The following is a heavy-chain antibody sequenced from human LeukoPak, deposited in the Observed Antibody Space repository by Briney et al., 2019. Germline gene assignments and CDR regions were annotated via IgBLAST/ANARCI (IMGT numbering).Heavy chain of an antibody. CDR2: IYYSGST. J-gene: IGHJ4*02. Sequence: PSETLSLTCTVSGGSISSSSYYWGWIRQPPGKGLEWIGSIYYSGSTYYSPSLKSRVTISVDTSKNQFSLKLSSVTAADTAVYYCASGGSYRVDYWGQGTLVTVSS. D-gene: IGHD1-26*01. CDR3: ASGGSYRVDY. CDR1: GGSISSSSYY. V-gene: IGHV4-39*01.